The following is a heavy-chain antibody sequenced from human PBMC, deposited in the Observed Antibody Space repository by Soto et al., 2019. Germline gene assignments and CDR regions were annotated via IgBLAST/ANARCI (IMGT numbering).Heavy chain of an antibody. CDR1: GFTFSSYS. CDR3: APQMDYYYYMDV. D-gene: IGHD2-8*01. V-gene: IGHV3-48*01. Sequence: GGSLRLSCAASGFTFSSYSMNWVRQAPGKGLEWVSYISSSSSTIYYADSVKGRFTISRDNAKNSLYLQMNSLRAEDTAVYYCAPQMDYYYYMDVWGKGTTVTVSS. CDR2: ISSSSSTI. J-gene: IGHJ6*03.